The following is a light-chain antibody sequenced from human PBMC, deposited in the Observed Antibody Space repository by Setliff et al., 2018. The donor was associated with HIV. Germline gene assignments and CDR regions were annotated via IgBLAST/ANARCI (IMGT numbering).Light chain of an antibody. V-gene: IGLV2-11*01. CDR2: DVT. J-gene: IGLJ1*01. CDR1: SNDVGGYNH. Sequence: QSALTQPRSVSGSPGQSVTISCTGTSNDVGGYNHVSWYQQHPGKAPQLMIFDVTKRPSGVPDRFSGSKSGNTASLTISGLQAEDEADYYCCSYAGTYTYVFGPGTKVTVL. CDR3: CSYAGTYTYV.